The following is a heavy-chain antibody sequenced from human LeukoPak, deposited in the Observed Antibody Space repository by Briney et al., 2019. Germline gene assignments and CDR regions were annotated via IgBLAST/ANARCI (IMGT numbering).Heavy chain of an antibody. J-gene: IGHJ4*02. CDR3: ARWDPSSETFDY. Sequence: PSETLSLTCTVSGGSISSYYWSWIRQPPRKGLEWIGYIYYSGSTNYNPSLKSRVTISVDTSKNQFSLKLSSVTAADTAVYYCARWDPSSETFDYWGQGTLVTVSS. D-gene: IGHD6-6*01. CDR1: GGSISSYY. CDR2: IYYSGST. V-gene: IGHV4-59*08.